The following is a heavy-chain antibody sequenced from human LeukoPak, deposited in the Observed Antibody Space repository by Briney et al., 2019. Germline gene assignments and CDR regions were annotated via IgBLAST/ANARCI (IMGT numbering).Heavy chain of an antibody. D-gene: IGHD3-10*01. CDR3: AGHDVDYYGSGSSWLGPTYDY. J-gene: IGHJ4*02. CDR1: GGSISSSSYY. V-gene: IGHV4-39*01. CDR2: IYYSGST. Sequence: SETLSLTCTVSGGSISSSSYYWGWIRQPPGKGLEWIGSIYYSGSTYYNPSLKSRVTISVDTSKNQFSLKLSPVTAADTAVYYCAGHDVDYYGSGSSWLGPTYDYWGQGTLVTVSS.